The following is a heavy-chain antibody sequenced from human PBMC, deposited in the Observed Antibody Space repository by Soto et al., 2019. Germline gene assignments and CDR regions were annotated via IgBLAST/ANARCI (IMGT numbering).Heavy chain of an antibody. D-gene: IGHD5-12*01. Sequence: SVKVSCKASGGTFSSYAISWVRQAPGQGLEWMGGIIPIFGTANYAQKFQGRVTITADKSTSTAYMELSSLRSEDTAVYYCARDENSGYDHYYYYGLDVWGQGTTVTVSS. J-gene: IGHJ6*02. CDR1: GGTFSSYA. CDR3: ARDENSGYDHYYYYGLDV. V-gene: IGHV1-69*06. CDR2: IIPIFGTA.